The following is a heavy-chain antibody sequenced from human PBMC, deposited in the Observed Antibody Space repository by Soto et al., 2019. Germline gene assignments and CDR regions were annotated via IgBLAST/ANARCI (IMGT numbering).Heavy chain of an antibody. Sequence: PSETLSLTCTVSGGSISSYYWSWIRQPPGKGLEWIGYIYYSGSTNYNPSLKSRVTISVDTSKNQFSLKLSSVTAADTAVYYCARYGVAIGPYYYYVIDFWGQGTTVTVSS. D-gene: IGHD3-3*01. V-gene: IGHV4-59*01. CDR1: GGSISSYY. CDR3: ARYGVAIGPYYYYVIDF. CDR2: IYYSGST. J-gene: IGHJ6*02.